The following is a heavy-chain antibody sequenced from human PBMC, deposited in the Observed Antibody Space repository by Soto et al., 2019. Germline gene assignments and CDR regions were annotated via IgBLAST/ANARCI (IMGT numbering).Heavy chain of an antibody. J-gene: IGHJ4*02. CDR1: GGSISSGGYY. Sequence: SETLSLTCTVSGGSISSGGYYWSWIRQHPGKGLEWIGYIYYSGSTYYNPSLKSRVTISVDTSKNQFSLKLSSVTAADTPVYYCARDRVGHSYGYTDYWGQGTLVTVSS. CDR2: IYYSGST. D-gene: IGHD5-18*01. CDR3: ARDRVGHSYGYTDY. V-gene: IGHV4-31*03.